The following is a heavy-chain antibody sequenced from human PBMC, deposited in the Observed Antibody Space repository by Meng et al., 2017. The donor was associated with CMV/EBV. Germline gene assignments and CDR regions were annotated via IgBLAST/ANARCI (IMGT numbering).Heavy chain of an antibody. Sequence: TSYAMHWVRQAPGQRLEWMGWINAGNGNTKYSQKFQGRVTITRDTSASTAYMELSSLRSEDTAVYYCARDLGYYYGSGSLYYYYGMDVWGQGTTVTVSS. CDR1: TSYA. CDR2: INAGNGNT. CDR3: ARDLGYYYGSGSLYYYYGMDV. V-gene: IGHV1-3*01. J-gene: IGHJ6*02. D-gene: IGHD3-10*01.